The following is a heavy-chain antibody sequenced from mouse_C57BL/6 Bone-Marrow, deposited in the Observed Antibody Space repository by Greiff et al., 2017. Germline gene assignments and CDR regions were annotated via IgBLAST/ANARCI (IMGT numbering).Heavy chain of an antibody. V-gene: IGHV14-3*01. CDR1: GFNIQNTY. CDR3: ARLGYFDY. J-gene: IGHJ2*01. Sequence: VQLQQSVAELVRPGASVKLSCTASGFNIQNTYMHWVKQRPEQGLEWIGRIDPAIGNTKSAPKFQGKATITADTSSNTAYLKLSSLTSEDTAIYYCARLGYFDYWGQGTTLTVSS. CDR2: IDPAIGNT.